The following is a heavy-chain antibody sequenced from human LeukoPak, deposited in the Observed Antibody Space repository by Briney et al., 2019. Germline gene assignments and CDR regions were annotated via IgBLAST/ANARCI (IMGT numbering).Heavy chain of an antibody. J-gene: IGHJ3*02. CDR3: ARQDPDDAFDI. Sequence: SGGSLRLSCAASGFTFSSYWMHWVRQAPGKGLEWVAVIWYDGSNKYYADSVKGRFTISRDNSKNTLYLQMNSLRAEDTAVYYCARQDPDDAFDIWGQGTMVTVSS. CDR2: IWYDGSNK. CDR1: GFTFSSYW. V-gene: IGHV3-33*08.